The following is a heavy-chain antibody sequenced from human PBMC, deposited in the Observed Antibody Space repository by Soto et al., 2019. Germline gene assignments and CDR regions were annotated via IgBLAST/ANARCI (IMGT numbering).Heavy chain of an antibody. CDR1: GGSISSYY. D-gene: IGHD3-3*01. V-gene: IGHV4-59*01. CDR2: IYYSGST. Sequence: PSETLSLTCTVSGGSISSYYWSWIRQPPGKGLEWIGYIYYSGSTNYNPSLKSRVTISVDTSKNQFSLKLSSVTAADTAVYYCARAYDFWSGDYYYYMDVWGKGTTVTVSS. J-gene: IGHJ6*03. CDR3: ARAYDFWSGDYYYYMDV.